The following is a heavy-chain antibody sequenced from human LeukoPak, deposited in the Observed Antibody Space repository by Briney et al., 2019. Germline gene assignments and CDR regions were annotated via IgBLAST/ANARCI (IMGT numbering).Heavy chain of an antibody. J-gene: IGHJ4*02. Sequence: GGSLRLSCVVSGFTFSNYWMGWVRQAPGKGLEWVANVKPGGSEKAHVDSVKGRFTISRDNAKNSVYLQMNSLRAEDTAVYYCARNWAGAYDYWGQGTLVTVSS. CDR2: VKPGGSEK. CDR3: ARNWAGAYDY. D-gene: IGHD7-27*01. CDR1: GFTFSNYW. V-gene: IGHV3-7*05.